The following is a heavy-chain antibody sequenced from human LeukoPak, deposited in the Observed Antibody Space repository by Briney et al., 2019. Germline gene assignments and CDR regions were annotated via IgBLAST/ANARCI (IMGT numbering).Heavy chain of an antibody. CDR2: IDYSGST. CDR3: ERGTTVTTLGS. D-gene: IGHD4-17*01. Sequence: PSETLSLTCTVSVGSLSGSSYYWGWIRQPPGKGLEWIGNIDYSGSTYYNPSLKSRVTISVDTSNNQFSLKLSSVPAADTAVSYCERGTTVTTLGSWGQGTLVTVSS. V-gene: IGHV4-39*01. J-gene: IGHJ5*02. CDR1: VGSLSGSSYY.